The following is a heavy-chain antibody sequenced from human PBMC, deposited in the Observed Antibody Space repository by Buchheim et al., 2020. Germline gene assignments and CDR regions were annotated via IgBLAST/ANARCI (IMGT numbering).Heavy chain of an antibody. CDR1: GFTFSNAW. Sequence: EVQLVESGGGLVKPGGSLRLSCAASGFTFSNAWMSWVRQAPGKGLEWVGRIKSKTDGGTTDYAAPVKGRFTISRDNSKNTLYLQMNSLRAEDTAVYYCARDGVVTNRLEFSGVYMDVWGKGTT. D-gene: IGHD3-3*01. V-gene: IGHV3-15*01. CDR2: IKSKTDGGTT. J-gene: IGHJ6*03. CDR3: ARDGVVTNRLEFSGVYMDV.